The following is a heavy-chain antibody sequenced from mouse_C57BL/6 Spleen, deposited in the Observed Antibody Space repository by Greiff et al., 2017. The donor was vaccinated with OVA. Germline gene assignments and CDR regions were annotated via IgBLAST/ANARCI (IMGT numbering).Heavy chain of an antibody. D-gene: IGHD1-1*01. CDR1: GYAFTNYL. J-gene: IGHJ3*01. V-gene: IGHV1-54*01. Sequence: VQLQQSGAELVRPGTSVKVSCKASGYAFTNYLIEWVKQRPGQGLEWIGVINPGSGGTNYNEKFKGKATLTADKSSSTAYMQLSSLTSEDSAVYFCARYDTTVVARAYWGQGTLVTVSA. CDR3: ARYDTTVVARAY. CDR2: INPGSGGT.